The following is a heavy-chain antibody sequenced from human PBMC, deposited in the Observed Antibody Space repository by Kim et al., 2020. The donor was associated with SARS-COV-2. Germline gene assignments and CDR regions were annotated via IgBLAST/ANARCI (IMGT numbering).Heavy chain of an antibody. D-gene: IGHD3-10*01. CDR1: GGSFSGFY. J-gene: IGHJ2*01. V-gene: IGHV4-34*01. Sequence: SETLSLTCAVYGGSFSGFYWSWIRQPPGRGLEWIGEINHSGRTNYNPSLKSRVTISVDTSKNQFSLRLTSGTAADTAVYYCARRLSNTSCSGSHYCDLSG. CDR3: ARRLSNTSCSGSHYCDL. CDR2: INHSGRT.